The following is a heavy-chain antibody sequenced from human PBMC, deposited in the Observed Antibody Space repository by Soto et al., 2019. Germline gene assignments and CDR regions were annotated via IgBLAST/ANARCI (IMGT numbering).Heavy chain of an antibody. J-gene: IGHJ4*02. CDR3: ARGPKGSMVRGVMYY. V-gene: IGHV3-48*02. CDR2: ISSSSSTI. CDR1: GFTFSSYS. D-gene: IGHD3-10*01. Sequence: EVQLVESGGGLVQPGGSLRLSCAASGFTFSSYSMNWVRQAPGKGLEWVSYISSSSSTIYYADSVKGRFTISRDNAKNSLYLQMNSLRDEDTAVYYCARGPKGSMVRGVMYYWGQGTLVTVSS.